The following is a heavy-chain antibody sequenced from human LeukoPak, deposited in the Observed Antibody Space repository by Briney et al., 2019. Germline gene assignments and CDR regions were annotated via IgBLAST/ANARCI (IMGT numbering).Heavy chain of an antibody. CDR3: TARNLHVDSCSYYCGMDV. CDR1: GFNFNNAW. D-gene: IGHD3-9*01. CDR2: IKRKTDGGTA. Sequence: MSGGSLRLSCAASGFNFNNAWMNWVRQAPGKGLEWVGRIKRKTDGGTADYVAPVKGRVTISRDDSRNTVYLEMNSLESEDTAVYYCTARNLHVDSCSYYCGMDVWGQGTTVTVSS. V-gene: IGHV3-15*07. J-gene: IGHJ6*02.